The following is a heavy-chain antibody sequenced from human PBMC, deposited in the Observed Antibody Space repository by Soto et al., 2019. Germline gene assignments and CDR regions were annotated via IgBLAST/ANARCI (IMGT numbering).Heavy chain of an antibody. D-gene: IGHD1-1*01. J-gene: IGHJ6*02. V-gene: IGHV4-39*01. CDR2: IYNSGAT. CDR3: ARGTPIHHFYRFDG. Sequence: SETLSLTCTVSGGSISDSNYFWGWIRQPPGKAMEWIGSIYNSGATYYNPSLRSRVTMSVDTPGNQFSLNLRSLTATDTALYYWARGTPIHHFYRFDGWGPGTPVTVSS. CDR1: GGSISDSNYF.